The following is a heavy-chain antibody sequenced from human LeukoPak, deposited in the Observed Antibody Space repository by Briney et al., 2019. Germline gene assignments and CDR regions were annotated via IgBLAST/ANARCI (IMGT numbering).Heavy chain of an antibody. D-gene: IGHD2-2*01. CDR2: IYTSGST. V-gene: IGHV4-61*02. CDR1: GGSISSGSYY. J-gene: IGHJ4*01. CDR3: ARARYCSSTSCIFDY. Sequence: SETLSLTCTVSGGSISSGSYYWSWIRQPAGKGLEWIGRIYTSGSTNYNPSLKSRVTISVDTSKNQFSLKLSSVTAADTAVYYCARARYCSSTSCIFDYWGQEPWSPSPQ.